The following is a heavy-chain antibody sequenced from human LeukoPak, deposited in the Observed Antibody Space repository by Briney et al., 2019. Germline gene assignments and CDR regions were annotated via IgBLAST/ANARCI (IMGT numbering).Heavy chain of an antibody. V-gene: IGHV3-23*01. CDR2: ISGSGGST. CDR1: GFTFSNAW. J-gene: IGHJ4*02. CDR3: AHISSSWPDY. D-gene: IGHD6-13*01. Sequence: PGGSLRLSCAASGFTFSNAWMSWVRQAPGKGLEWVSAISGSGGSTYYADSVKGRFTISRDNSKNTLYLQMNSLRAEDTAVYYCAHISSSWPDYWGQGTLVTVSS.